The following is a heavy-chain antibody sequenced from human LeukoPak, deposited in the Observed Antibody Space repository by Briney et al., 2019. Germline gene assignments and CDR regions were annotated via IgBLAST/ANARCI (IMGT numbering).Heavy chain of an antibody. CDR2: ISGSGGST. CDR3: AKATGLLWFGELIDY. J-gene: IGHJ4*02. CDR1: GFTFSSYA. V-gene: IGHV3-23*01. D-gene: IGHD3-10*01. Sequence: GGSVRLSCSASGFTFSSYAMSWLRQAPGKGLEWFSAISGSGGSTYYADSVKGRFTISRDNSKNTLYLQMNSLRAEDTAVYYCAKATGLLWFGELIDYWGQGPLVTVSS.